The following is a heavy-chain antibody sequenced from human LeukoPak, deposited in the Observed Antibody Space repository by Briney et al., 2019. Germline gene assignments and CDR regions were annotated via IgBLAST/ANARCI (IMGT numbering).Heavy chain of an antibody. V-gene: IGHV3-9*01. J-gene: IGHJ1*01. CDR1: GFTFDDYA. Sequence: TGGSLRLSCAASGFTFDDYAMHWVRQAPGKGLEWVSGISWNSGSIGYADSVKGRFTISRDNSKNTLYLQVKSLRADDTAVYYCAKDQRSDIAARVFLNWGQGTLVTVSS. D-gene: IGHD6-13*01. CDR2: ISWNSGSI. CDR3: AKDQRSDIAARVFLN.